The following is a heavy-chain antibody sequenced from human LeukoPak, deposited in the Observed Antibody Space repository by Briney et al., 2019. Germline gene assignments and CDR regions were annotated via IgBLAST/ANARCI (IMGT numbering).Heavy chain of an antibody. CDR2: IYYSGST. J-gene: IGHJ6*03. CDR3: ARDVPRGTGYMDV. V-gene: IGHV4-59*01. Sequence: SETLSLTCTVSGGSIKNYYWTWIRQPPGKGLEWIGYIYYSGSTSSNPSLKSRVTISVDTSKNQLYLRLKYVTAADTAVYYCARDVPRGTGYMDVWGKGTTVTVSS. D-gene: IGHD3-10*01. CDR1: GGSIKNYY.